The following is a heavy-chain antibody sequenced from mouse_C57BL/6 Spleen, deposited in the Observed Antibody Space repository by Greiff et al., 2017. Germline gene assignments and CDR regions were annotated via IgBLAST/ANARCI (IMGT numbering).Heavy chain of an antibody. V-gene: IGHV1-82*01. D-gene: IGHD4-1*01. CDR3: AREPLTGHYFDY. Sequence: QVQLQQSGPELVKPGASVKISCKASGYAFSSSWMNWVKQRPGKGLEWIGRIYPGDGDTNYNGKFKGKATLTADKSSSTAYMQLSSLTSEDSAVYFCAREPLTGHYFDYWGQGTTLTVSS. CDR2: IYPGDGDT. J-gene: IGHJ2*01. CDR1: GYAFSSSW.